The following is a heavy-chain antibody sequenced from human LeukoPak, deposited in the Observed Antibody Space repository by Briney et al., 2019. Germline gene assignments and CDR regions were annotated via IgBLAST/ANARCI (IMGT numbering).Heavy chain of an antibody. J-gene: IGHJ4*02. V-gene: IGHV4-59*01. CDR3: ARKYGQRWLQYGHFDY. D-gene: IGHD5-24*01. CDR1: GGSISSYY. CDR2: IYYSGST. Sequence: PSETLSLTCTVSGGSISSYYWSWIRQPPGKGLEWIGYIYYSGSTNYNPSLKSRVTISVDTSKNQFSLKLSSVTAADTAVYYCARKYGQRWLQYGHFDYWGQGTLVTVSS.